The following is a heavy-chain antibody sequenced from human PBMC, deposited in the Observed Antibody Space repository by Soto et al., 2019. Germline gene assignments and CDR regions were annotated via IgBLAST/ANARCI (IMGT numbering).Heavy chain of an antibody. CDR3: ARRGDGSPYFDY. D-gene: IGHD3-10*01. CDR1: GGSIISSIW. CDR2: MFHSGTT. Sequence: SETLSLTCSVSGGSIISSIWWTLFRQSPGKGLEWIGEMFHSGTTNYNPSLKSRVTISVDKSKNQFSLKLTSVTAADTAVYYCARRGDGSPYFDYWGQGSLVTV. V-gene: IGHV4-4*02. J-gene: IGHJ4*02.